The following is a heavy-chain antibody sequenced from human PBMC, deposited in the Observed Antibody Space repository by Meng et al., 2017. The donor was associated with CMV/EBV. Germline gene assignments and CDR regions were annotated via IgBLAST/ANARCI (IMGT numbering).Heavy chain of an antibody. CDR2: ISSSSTTI. J-gene: IGHJ5*02. CDR3: ARDKRFQGWFDP. CDR1: GFTFSTYS. V-gene: IGHV3-48*04. Sequence: GESLKISCAASGFTFSTYSMNWFRQAPGKGLEWVSYISSSSTTIYYADSVKGRFTISRDNAKYSLYLQMKNLRAQDTAVYYCARDKRFQGWFDPWGQGTLVTVSS. D-gene: IGHD5-24*01.